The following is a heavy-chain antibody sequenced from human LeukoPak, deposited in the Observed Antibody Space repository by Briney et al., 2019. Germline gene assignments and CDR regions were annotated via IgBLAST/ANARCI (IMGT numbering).Heavy chain of an antibody. D-gene: IGHD6-6*01. CDR2: ISPTGSTT. Sequence: VRSLRLSCTASGFSFSGHWMHWARQLPGKGLVWFSRISPTGSTTSYADSVKGRFTVSRDNAKNTLYLQVNNLRAEDTAVYYCARGPNSNWSGLDFWGQGTLLTVSS. CDR1: GFSFSGHW. V-gene: IGHV3-74*01. CDR3: ARGPNSNWSGLDF. J-gene: IGHJ4*02.